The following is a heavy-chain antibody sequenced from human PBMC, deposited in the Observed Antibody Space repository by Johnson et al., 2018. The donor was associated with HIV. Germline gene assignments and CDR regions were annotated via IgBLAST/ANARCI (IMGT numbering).Heavy chain of an antibody. V-gene: IGHV3-30*18. D-gene: IGHD3-10*01. CDR2: ISYDGTNK. Sequence: QVQLVESGGGVVQPGRSLRLSCAASGFTFSSYGMHWVRQAPGKGLEWVAVISYDGTNKYYADSVKGRFTISRDNVKRSLYLQMNRLRAEDTALYYCAKEWAGFGETHDTVDIWGQGTMVTVSS. J-gene: IGHJ3*02. CDR1: GFTFSSYG. CDR3: AKEWAGFGETHDTVDI.